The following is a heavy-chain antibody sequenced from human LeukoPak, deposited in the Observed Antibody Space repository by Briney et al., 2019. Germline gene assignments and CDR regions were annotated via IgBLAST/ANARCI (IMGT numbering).Heavy chain of an antibody. V-gene: IGHV3-13*01. Sequence: GGSLRLSCAASGFTFSNYAMHWVRQPAGEGLEWVSALGTAGDTFYPGSVKGRFTISRDNAKKSLFLQMNSLRAEDTAVYYCARQNTPHGNFDYWGQGTLVTVSS. J-gene: IGHJ4*02. CDR1: GFTFSNYA. D-gene: IGHD5-24*01. CDR2: LGTAGDT. CDR3: ARQNTPHGNFDY.